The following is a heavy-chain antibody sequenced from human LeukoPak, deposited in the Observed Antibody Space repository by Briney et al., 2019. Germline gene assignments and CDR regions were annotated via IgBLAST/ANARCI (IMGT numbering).Heavy chain of an antibody. V-gene: IGHV4-59*06. D-gene: IGHD2-2*01. CDR3: ASFVVVTAALDY. Sequence: PSETLSLTCTVSGGSISNYYWSWIRQHPGKGLEWIGYIYYSGSTYYNPSLKSRVTISVDTSKNQFSLKLSSVTAADTAVYYCASFVVVTAALDYWGQGTLVTVSS. CDR1: GGSISNYY. J-gene: IGHJ4*02. CDR2: IYYSGST.